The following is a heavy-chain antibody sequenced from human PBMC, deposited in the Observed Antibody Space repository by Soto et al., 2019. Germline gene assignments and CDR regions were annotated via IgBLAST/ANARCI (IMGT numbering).Heavy chain of an antibody. Sequence: VRLSCAASGFTFSSYSMNWVRQAPGKGLEWVSSISSSSSYIYYADSVKGRFTISRDNAKNSLYLQMNSLRAEDTAVYYCARDSSIGYSSSWYKDYYYGMDVWGQGTTVTVPS. J-gene: IGHJ6*02. CDR1: GFTFSSYS. V-gene: IGHV3-21*01. D-gene: IGHD6-13*01. CDR3: ARDSSIGYSSSWYKDYYYGMDV. CDR2: ISSSSSYI.